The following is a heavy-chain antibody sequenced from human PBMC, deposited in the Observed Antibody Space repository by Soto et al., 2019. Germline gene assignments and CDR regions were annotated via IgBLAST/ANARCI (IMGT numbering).Heavy chain of an antibody. CDR2: IIPIFGTA. CDR3: ARDLSRVGAQPFDI. V-gene: IGHV1-69*01. D-gene: IGHD3-16*01. J-gene: IGHJ3*02. CDR1: GGTFSSYA. Sequence: QVQLVQSGAEVKKPGSSVKVSCKASGGTFSSYAISWVRQAPGQGLEWMGGIIPIFGTANYAQKLQGRVTINADESTSKAYMELSSLRSEDTAVYYCARDLSRVGAQPFDIWGQGTMVTVSS.